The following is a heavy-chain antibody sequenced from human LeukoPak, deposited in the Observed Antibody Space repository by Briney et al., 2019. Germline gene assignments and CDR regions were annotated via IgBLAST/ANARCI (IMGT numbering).Heavy chain of an antibody. CDR3: ARQWDSSSSLDY. J-gene: IGHJ4*02. CDR2: IYYSGGT. CDR1: SGSISSYY. V-gene: IGHV4-59*08. Sequence: PSETLSLTSTVSSGSISSYYWTWIRQPPGKGLGLEWIGYIYYSGGTNYNPSLKSRVTISIDTSKNQVSLKLSSVTAADTAVYYCARQWDSSSSLDYWGQGTLVTVSS. D-gene: IGHD6-6*01.